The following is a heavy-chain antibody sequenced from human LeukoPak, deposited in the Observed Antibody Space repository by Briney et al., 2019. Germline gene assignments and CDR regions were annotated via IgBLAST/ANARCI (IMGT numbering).Heavy chain of an antibody. V-gene: IGHV4-31*03. CDR1: GGSISGGGYY. Sequence: KASETLSLTCTVSGGSISGGGYYWSWIRQHPGKGLEWIGYIYYSGSTSYNPSLKSRLTISVDTSKNQFSLNLSSVTAADTAVYYCTRDPDYGGYDAFDIWGQGTMVTVSS. CDR3: TRDPDYGGYDAFDI. CDR2: IYYSGST. D-gene: IGHD4-17*01. J-gene: IGHJ3*02.